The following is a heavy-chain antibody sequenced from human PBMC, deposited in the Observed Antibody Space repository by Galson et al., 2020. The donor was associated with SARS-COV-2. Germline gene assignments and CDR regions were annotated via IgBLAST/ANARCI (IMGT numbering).Heavy chain of an antibody. V-gene: IGHV3-48*03. CDR1: GFTISSYE. J-gene: IGHJ3*02. CDR2: ISSSGSTI. Sequence: GGSLRLSCAASGFTISSYEMNWVRQAPGKGLEWVSYISSSGSTIYYADSVKGRFTISRDNAKNSLYLQMNSLRAEDTAVYYCARNSGSSLTSRAFDIWGQGTMVTVSS. CDR3: ARNSGSSLTSRAFDI. D-gene: IGHD1-26*01.